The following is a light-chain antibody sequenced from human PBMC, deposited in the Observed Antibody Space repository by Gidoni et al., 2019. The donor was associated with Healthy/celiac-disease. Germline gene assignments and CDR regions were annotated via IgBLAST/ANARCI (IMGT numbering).Light chain of an antibody. V-gene: IGKV3-20*01. Sequence: EIVLKQSTGTLSLSPGERATLSCRASQSVSSSYLAWYQQKPGQAPRLLIYGASSRATGIPDRFSGSGSGTDFTLPISRLEPEDFAVYYCQQYGSSPPWTFGHXTKVEIK. J-gene: IGKJ1*01. CDR3: QQYGSSPPWT. CDR1: QSVSSSY. CDR2: GAS.